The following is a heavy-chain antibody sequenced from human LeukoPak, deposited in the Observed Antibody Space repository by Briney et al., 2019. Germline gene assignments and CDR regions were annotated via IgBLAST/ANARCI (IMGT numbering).Heavy chain of an antibody. CDR3: ARGNPPRSGTGEYYYGMDV. Sequence: PSETLSLTCTVSGGSISSYYWSWIRQPPGKGLEWIGYIYYSGSTNYNPSLKSRVTISVDTSKNQFSLKLSSVTAADTAAYYCARGNPPRSGTGEYYYGMDVWGQGTTVTVSS. V-gene: IGHV4-59*01. CDR1: GGSISSYY. D-gene: IGHD1-1*01. CDR2: IYYSGST. J-gene: IGHJ6*02.